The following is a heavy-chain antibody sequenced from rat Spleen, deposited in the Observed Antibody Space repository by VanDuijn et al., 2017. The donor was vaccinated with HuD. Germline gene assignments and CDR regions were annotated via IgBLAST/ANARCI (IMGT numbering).Heavy chain of an antibody. CDR2: ISTSGSRT. D-gene: IGHD1-11*01. CDR1: GFTFSDYY. J-gene: IGHJ2*01. Sequence: EVQLVESDGGSVQPGRSLKLSCAVSGFTFSDYYMAWVRQAPKKGLEWVATISTSGSRTYYPDSVKGRFTISRDNAKSSLYLQMNSLKSEDTATYYCARSTEGVDYWGQGVMVTVSS. V-gene: IGHV5-7*01. CDR3: ARSTEGVDY.